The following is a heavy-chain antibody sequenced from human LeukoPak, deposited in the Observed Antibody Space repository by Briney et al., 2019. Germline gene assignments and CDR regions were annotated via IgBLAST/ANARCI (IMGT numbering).Heavy chain of an antibody. J-gene: IGHJ4*02. CDR2: INSDGSTT. CDR3: ATINVPATSY. Sequence: GGSLRLSCAASGFTFSSYWMHWVRQAPGKGLVWVSRINSDGSTTNYADSVKGRFTISRDNAKNTLYLEMNSLRDEDTAMYYCATINVPATSYWGQGTLVTVSS. V-gene: IGHV3-74*01. CDR1: GFTFSSYW. D-gene: IGHD2-15*01.